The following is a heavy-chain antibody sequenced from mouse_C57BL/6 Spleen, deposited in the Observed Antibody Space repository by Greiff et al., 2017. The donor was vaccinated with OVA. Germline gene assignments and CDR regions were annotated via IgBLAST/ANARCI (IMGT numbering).Heavy chain of an antibody. CDR3: ARRDYDEGFAY. J-gene: IGHJ3*01. CDR1: GFTFSDYG. Sequence: EVKLVESGGGLVQPGGSLKLSCAASGFTFSDYGMAWVRQAPRKGPEWVAFISYLAYSIYYADTVTGRFTISRENAKNTLYLEMSSLRSEDTAMYYCARRDYDEGFAYWGQGTLVTVSA. D-gene: IGHD2-4*01. CDR2: ISYLAYSI. V-gene: IGHV5-15*01.